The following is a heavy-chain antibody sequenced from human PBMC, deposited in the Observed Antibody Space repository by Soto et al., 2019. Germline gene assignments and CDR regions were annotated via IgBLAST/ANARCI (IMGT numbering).Heavy chain of an antibody. V-gene: IGHV4-39*01. D-gene: IGHD3-3*01. CDR2: IFYSGNT. J-gene: IGHJ5*01. CDR1: GGSISNPNYY. CDR3: AGRTSLTSVEIFSGGLSGYNWVDP. Sequence: QLQLQESGPGLVKPSETLSLTCTVSGGSISNPNYYWAWIRQPPGKGLEWIGSIFYSGNTYYNPSLKSRVTMSVDTSQNQFSLKLSSVTAADTAVYYCAGRTSLTSVEIFSGGLSGYNWVDPWGRGTLVTVSS.